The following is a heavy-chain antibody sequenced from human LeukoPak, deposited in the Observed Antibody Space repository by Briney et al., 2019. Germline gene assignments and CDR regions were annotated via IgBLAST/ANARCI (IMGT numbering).Heavy chain of an antibody. Sequence: GGSLRLSCAASGFTSRIYAMNWVRQAPGKGLEWVGRIKSKTDGGTTDYAAPVKGRLTISRDDSKNTLYLQMNSLKTEDTAVYYCTTDRSGRPTYYDILTGYRWDPYFDYWGQGTLVTVSS. J-gene: IGHJ4*02. V-gene: IGHV3-15*01. D-gene: IGHD3-9*01. CDR1: GFTSRIYA. CDR3: TTDRSGRPTYYDILTGYRWDPYFDY. CDR2: IKSKTDGGTT.